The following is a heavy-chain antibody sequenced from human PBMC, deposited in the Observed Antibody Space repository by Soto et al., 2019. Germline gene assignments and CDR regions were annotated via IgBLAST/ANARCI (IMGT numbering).Heavy chain of an antibody. J-gene: IGHJ5*01. D-gene: IGHD2-15*01. Sequence: QLQLHESGPGLVKPSETLSLTCAVSGVSIHNSRSFWAWIRQPPGKGLEFIGSVYYSGGANYNPSLTSRVTISVDTSKNQLSLRVNSVTAADTAVYYCGRVVEGATRHTDFDSWGQGTLVTVSS. CDR2: VYYSGGA. CDR1: GVSIHNSRSF. CDR3: GRVVEGATRHTDFDS. V-gene: IGHV4-39*01.